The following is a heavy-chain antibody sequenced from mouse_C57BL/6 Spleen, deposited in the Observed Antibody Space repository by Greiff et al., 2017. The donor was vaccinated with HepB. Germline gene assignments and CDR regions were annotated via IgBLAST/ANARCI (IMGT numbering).Heavy chain of an antibody. CDR3: ARGDYGSSYRYFDV. D-gene: IGHD1-1*01. J-gene: IGHJ1*03. Sequence: QVQLQQPGAELVMPGASVKLSCKASGYTFTSYWMHWVKQRPGQGLAWIGEIDPSDSYTNYNQKFKGKSTLTVDKSSSTAYMQLSSLTSEDSAVYYCARGDYGSSYRYFDVWGTGTTVTVSS. CDR2: IDPSDSYT. V-gene: IGHV1-69*01. CDR1: GYTFTSYW.